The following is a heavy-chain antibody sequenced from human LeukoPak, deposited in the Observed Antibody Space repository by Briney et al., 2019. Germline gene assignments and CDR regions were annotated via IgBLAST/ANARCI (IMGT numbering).Heavy chain of an antibody. CDR3: ARDRGQLVFDY. CDR1: LGTFSSYA. Sequence: SVKVSCKPSLGTFSSYAISWVRQAPRQGGEWMGRIILILGIANYAQKFQGRVTITADKATRTAYMELSSLRSEDTAVYYCARDRGQLVFDYWGQGTLVTVSS. D-gene: IGHD4-23*01. CDR2: IILILGIA. J-gene: IGHJ4*02. V-gene: IGHV1-69*04.